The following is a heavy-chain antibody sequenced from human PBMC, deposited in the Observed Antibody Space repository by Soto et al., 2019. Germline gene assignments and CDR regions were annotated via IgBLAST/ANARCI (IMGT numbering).Heavy chain of an antibody. CDR2: ISYDGSNK. CDR3: AKDGGSGSHTRYYGMDV. J-gene: IGHJ6*02. CDR1: GFTFSSYG. V-gene: IGHV3-30*18. D-gene: IGHD3-10*01. Sequence: QVQLVESGGGVVQPGRSLRLSCAASGFTFSSYGMHWVRQAPGKGLEWVAVISYDGSNKYYADSVKGRFTISRDNSKNTLYLQMNSLRAEDTAVYYGAKDGGSGSHTRYYGMDVWGQGTTVTVSS.